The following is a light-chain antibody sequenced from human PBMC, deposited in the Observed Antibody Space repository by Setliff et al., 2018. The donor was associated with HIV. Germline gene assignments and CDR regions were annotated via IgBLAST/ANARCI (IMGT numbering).Light chain of an antibody. J-gene: IGLJ1*01. CDR2: GNS. CDR3: QSYDSRFYV. V-gene: IGLV1-40*01. CDR1: SSDIGAGYD. Sequence: QSALTQTPSVSGAPGQRVTISCTGSSSDIGAGYDVHWYQQLPGTAPKLLIYGNSNRPSGVPDRFSGSKSGTSASLAITGLQAEDEADYYCQSYDSRFYVFGTGTKV.